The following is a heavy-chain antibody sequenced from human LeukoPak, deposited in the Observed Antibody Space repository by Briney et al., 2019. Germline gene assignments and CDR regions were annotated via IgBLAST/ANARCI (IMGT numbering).Heavy chain of an antibody. CDR2: INPNSGGT. V-gene: IGHV1-2*02. CDR1: GYTFTGYY. Sequence: ASVKVSCKASGYTFTGYYMHWVRQAPGQGLEWMGWINPNSGGTNYAQKFQGRVTMTRDTSISTAYMELSRLRSDDTAVYYCARDLRWLQLGRMNYWGQATLVTVSS. D-gene: IGHD5-24*01. J-gene: IGHJ4*02. CDR3: ARDLRWLQLGRMNY.